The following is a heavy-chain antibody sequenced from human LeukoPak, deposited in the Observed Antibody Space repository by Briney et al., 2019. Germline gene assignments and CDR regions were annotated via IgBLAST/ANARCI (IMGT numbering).Heavy chain of an antibody. CDR2: INHSGST. J-gene: IGHJ1*01. V-gene: IGHV4-34*01. D-gene: IGHD2-15*01. CDR3: AREDCGGGSCYSGYFQH. Sequence: PSETLSLTCAVYGGSFSGYYWSWIRQPPGKGLEWIGEINHSGSTNYNPSLKSRVTISVDTSKNQFSLKLSSVTAADTAVYYCAREDCGGGSCYSGYFQHWGQGTLVTVSS. CDR1: GGSFSGYY.